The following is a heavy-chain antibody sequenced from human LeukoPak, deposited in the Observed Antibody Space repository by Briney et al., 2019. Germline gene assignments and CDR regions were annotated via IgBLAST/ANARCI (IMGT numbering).Heavy chain of an antibody. V-gene: IGHV3-21*01. CDR3: ARDLANDAFYDFWSGPN. Sequence: GGSLRLSCAASGFTFSSYSMNWVRQAPGKGLEWASFISGTGSHIYYADSVKGRFTISRDNAKNALFLQLNSLGTEDTAVYYCARDLANDAFYDFWSGPNWGQGTLVTVSS. CDR2: ISGTGSHI. CDR1: GFTFSSYS. D-gene: IGHD3-3*01. J-gene: IGHJ4*02.